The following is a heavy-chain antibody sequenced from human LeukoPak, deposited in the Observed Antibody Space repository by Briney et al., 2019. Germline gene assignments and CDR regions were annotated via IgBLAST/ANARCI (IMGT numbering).Heavy chain of an antibody. D-gene: IGHD6-13*01. V-gene: IGHV3-21*01. J-gene: IGHJ4*02. CDR1: GFTFSSYS. CDR2: ISSSSYI. Sequence: GGSLRLSCAASGFTFSSYSMNWVRQAPGKGLEWVSSISSSSYIYYADSVKGRFTISRDNAKNSLYLQMNSLRAEDTAVYCCARRPRMAAIDYWGQGTLVTVSS. CDR3: ARRPRMAAIDY.